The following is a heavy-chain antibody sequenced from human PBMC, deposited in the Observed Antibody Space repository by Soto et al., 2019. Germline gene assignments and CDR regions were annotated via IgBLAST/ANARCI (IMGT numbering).Heavy chain of an antibody. J-gene: IGHJ4*02. CDR1: GGSISSGDYY. CDR3: ARAVYGELDY. D-gene: IGHD4-17*01. CDR2: VYSSGTT. V-gene: IGHV4-30-4*01. Sequence: SETLSLTCSVTGGSISSGDYYWTWIRQPPGKGLEFIGYVYSSGTTYYGPTLESRLSMSQDTSKNQFSLTLRSVTAADAAVYFCARAVYGELDYWGQGIQVTVSS.